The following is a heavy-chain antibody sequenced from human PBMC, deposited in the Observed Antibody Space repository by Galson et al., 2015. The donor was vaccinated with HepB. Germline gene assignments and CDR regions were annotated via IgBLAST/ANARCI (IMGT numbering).Heavy chain of an antibody. CDR1: GFPFSDYW. CDR3: GSRWAHY. CDR2: SNGGETSR. V-gene: IGHV3-74*01. J-gene: IGHJ4*02. Sequence: SLRLSCAASGFPFSDYWMHWVRHIPGKGLGWVSSSNGGETSRRYADSVKGRFTISRDNAKNTLYLQMNSLGAEDTAVYYCGSRWAHYWGQRALVTVSS. D-gene: IGHD4-23*01.